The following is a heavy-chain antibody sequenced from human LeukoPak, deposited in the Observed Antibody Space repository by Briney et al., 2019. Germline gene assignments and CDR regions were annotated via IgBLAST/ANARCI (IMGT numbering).Heavy chain of an antibody. D-gene: IGHD1-7*01. V-gene: IGHV3-30*03. CDR3: ARGLGNWNCRLDS. J-gene: IGHJ4*02. CDR2: MSYDGSNE. Sequence: QSGGSLRLSCAASGFSFSNYGMHWVRQAPGKGLEWLAHMSYDGSNEYYADSVKGRFTISRDNSKKTLYLQMESLGTEDTAVYYCARGLGNWNCRLDSWGQGTLVTVSS. CDR1: GFSFSNYG.